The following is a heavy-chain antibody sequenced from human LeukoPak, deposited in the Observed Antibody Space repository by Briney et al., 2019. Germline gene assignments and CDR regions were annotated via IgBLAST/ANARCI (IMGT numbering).Heavy chain of an antibody. V-gene: IGHV4-59*12. CDR1: GGSFNAYY. J-gene: IGHJ6*03. CDR3: ARVGATDGYYYYMDV. D-gene: IGHD1-26*01. Sequence: TLSLTCTVSGGSFNAYYWSWIRQPPGKGLEWIGYIYYRGNTNYNPSLKSRVTISVDTSKNQFSLKLSAVTAADSAVYYCARVGATDGYYYYMDVWGKGTTVTVSS. CDR2: IYYRGNT.